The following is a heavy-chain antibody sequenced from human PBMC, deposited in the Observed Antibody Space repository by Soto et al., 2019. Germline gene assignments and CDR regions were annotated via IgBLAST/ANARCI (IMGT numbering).Heavy chain of an antibody. CDR2: IYYSGST. Sequence: SETLSLTCTVSGGSISSSYWYWGRLHPGPGKGLEWIGSIYYSGSTYYNPSLKSRVTISVDTSKNQFSLKLSSMTAADTAVYYCARHGRYYDIGDLTDYWGQGSMVTVSS. V-gene: IGHV4-39*01. CDR1: GGSISSSYWY. CDR3: ARHGRYYDIGDLTDY. J-gene: IGHJ4*02. D-gene: IGHD3-22*01.